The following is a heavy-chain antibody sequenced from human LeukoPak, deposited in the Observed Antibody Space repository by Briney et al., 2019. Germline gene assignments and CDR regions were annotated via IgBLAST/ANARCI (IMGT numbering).Heavy chain of an antibody. D-gene: IGHD3-22*01. CDR1: GFNFSSNS. CDR2: SNQDESEK. Sequence: GGSLRLSCAASGFNFSSNSMHWVRQAPGKGLEWVANSNQDESEKNYVDSVKGRFSISRDNAQNSLYLQMNSLRAEDTALYYCVRDIGYSVFDYWGQGTLVTVSS. J-gene: IGHJ4*02. V-gene: IGHV3-7*01. CDR3: VRDIGYSVFDY.